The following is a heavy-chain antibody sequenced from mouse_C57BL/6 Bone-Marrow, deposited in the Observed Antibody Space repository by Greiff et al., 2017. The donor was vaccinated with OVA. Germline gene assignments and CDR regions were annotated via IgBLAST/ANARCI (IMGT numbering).Heavy chain of an antibody. CDR3: ARDYDPYYYAMDY. D-gene: IGHD2-4*01. CDR2: ISSGSSTI. Sequence: EVQLQESGGGLVKPGGSLKLSCAASGFTFSDYGMHWVRQAPEKGLEWVAYISSGSSTIYYADTVKGRFTISRDNAKNTLFLQMTSLRSEDTAMYYCARDYDPYYYAMDYWGQGTSVTVSS. J-gene: IGHJ4*01. CDR1: GFTFSDYG. V-gene: IGHV5-17*01.